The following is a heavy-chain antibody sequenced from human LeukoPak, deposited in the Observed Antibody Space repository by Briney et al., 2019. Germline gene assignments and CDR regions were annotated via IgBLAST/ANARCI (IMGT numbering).Heavy chain of an antibody. CDR1: GFTFSSYG. Sequence: PGGSLRLSCAASGFTFSSYGMHWVRQAPGKGLEWVAVIWYDGSNKYYADSVKGRFTISRDNSKNTLYLQMNSLRAEDTAAYYCAKEVVGATRYFDYWGQGTLVTVSS. CDR3: AKEVVGATRYFDY. CDR2: IWYDGSNK. V-gene: IGHV3-33*06. J-gene: IGHJ4*02. D-gene: IGHD1-26*01.